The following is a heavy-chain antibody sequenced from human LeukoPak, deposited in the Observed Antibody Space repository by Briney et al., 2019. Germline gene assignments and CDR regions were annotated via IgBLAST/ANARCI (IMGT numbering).Heavy chain of an antibody. V-gene: IGHV1-46*01. D-gene: IGHD3-9*01. CDR1: GYTFTGYY. J-gene: IGHJ4*02. CDR3: ARGYYDIHVDY. CDR2: INPSGGST. Sequence: ASVKVSCKASGYTFTGYYMHWVRQAPGQGLEWMGIINPSGGSTSYAQKFQGRVTMTRDMSTSTVYMELSSLRSEDTAVYYCARGYYDIHVDYWSQGTLVTVSS.